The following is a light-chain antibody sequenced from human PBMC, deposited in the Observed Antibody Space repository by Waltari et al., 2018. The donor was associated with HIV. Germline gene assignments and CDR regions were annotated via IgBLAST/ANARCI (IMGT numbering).Light chain of an antibody. J-gene: IGLJ2*01. CDR1: GSDVWGYTL. V-gene: IGLV2-23*02. CDR3: CADAGSTTCVI. Sequence: QSALTQPASVSGSPGQSITISCTGTGSDVWGYTLFSWYQQHPGKAPKLMIDEVDKRPAGVPDRYSVYKSGNTACLTISGLQAEDEAHYYCCADAGSTTCVIFGGGTKLTGL. CDR2: EVD.